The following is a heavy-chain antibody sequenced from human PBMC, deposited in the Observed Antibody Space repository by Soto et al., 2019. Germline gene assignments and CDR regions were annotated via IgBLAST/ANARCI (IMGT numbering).Heavy chain of an antibody. CDR1: GFTFSGSA. CDR2: IRSKANSYAT. D-gene: IGHD3-10*01. J-gene: IGHJ3*02. V-gene: IGHV3-73*01. CDR3: TRHFLNTMVRGAQKNENAFDI. Sequence: GGSLRLSCAASGFTFSGSAMHWVRQASGKGLEWVGRIRSKANSYATAYAASVKGRFTISRDDSKNTAYLQMNSLKTEDTAVYYCTRHFLNTMVRGAQKNENAFDIWGQGTMVTVSS.